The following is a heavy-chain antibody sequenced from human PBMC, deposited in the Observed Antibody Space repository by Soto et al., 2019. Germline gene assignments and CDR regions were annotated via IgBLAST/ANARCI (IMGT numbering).Heavy chain of an antibody. CDR3: ARAKQNYDSSGYYYDY. Sequence: PGGSLRLSCAASGFTFSDHYMDWVRQAPGKGLEWVGRTRNKANSYTTEYAASVKGRFTISRDDSKNSLYLQMNSLKTEDTAVYYCARAKQNYDSSGYYYDYWGPGTLVTVSS. D-gene: IGHD3-22*01. V-gene: IGHV3-72*01. J-gene: IGHJ4*02. CDR1: GFTFSDHY. CDR2: TRNKANSYTT.